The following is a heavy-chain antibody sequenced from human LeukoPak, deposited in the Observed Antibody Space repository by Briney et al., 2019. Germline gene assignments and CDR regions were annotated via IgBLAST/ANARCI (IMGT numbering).Heavy chain of an antibody. Sequence: GGSLRLSCAASGFTFSSYAVHWVRQAPGKGLEWVSGISASSSIYYADSVKGRFTISRDNSKNTLYLQVNSLRADDTAVYYCAKGSYYDSSGYYYFDYWGQGTLVTVSS. V-gene: IGHV3-23*01. J-gene: IGHJ4*02. CDR1: GFTFSSYA. CDR2: ISASSSI. CDR3: AKGSYYDSSGYYYFDY. D-gene: IGHD3-22*01.